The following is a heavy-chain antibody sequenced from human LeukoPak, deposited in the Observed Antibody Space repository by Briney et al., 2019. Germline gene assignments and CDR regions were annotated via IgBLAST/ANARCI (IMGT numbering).Heavy chain of an antibody. CDR2: IYYSGST. V-gene: IGHV4-39*01. CDR1: GGSISSSGYY. D-gene: IGHD4-11*01. J-gene: IGHJ4*02. CDR3: ARFRTLTTHFDY. Sequence: SETLSLTCTVSGGSISSSGYYWGWIRQPPGKGLEWIGTIYYSGSTYYNPSLKSRVTISVDTSKNQFSLKLSSVTAADTAVYCCARFRTLTTHFDYWGQGTLVTVSS.